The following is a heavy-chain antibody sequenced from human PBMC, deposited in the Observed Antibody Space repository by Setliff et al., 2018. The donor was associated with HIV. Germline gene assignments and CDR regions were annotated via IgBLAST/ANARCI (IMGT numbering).Heavy chain of an antibody. D-gene: IGHD3-22*01. CDR1: GGSISTYY. CDR2: VSYSGST. Sequence: ETLSLTCNVSGGSISTYYWSWIRQHHGKGLGWLGYVSYSGSTNFNTSLESRPAMSVDMSKNHFSLKLRSVTAADTAVYYCARHGHFYDSSSSDAFDIWGHGTMVTVSS. J-gene: IGHJ3*02. CDR3: ARHGHFYDSSSSDAFDI. V-gene: IGHV4-59*08.